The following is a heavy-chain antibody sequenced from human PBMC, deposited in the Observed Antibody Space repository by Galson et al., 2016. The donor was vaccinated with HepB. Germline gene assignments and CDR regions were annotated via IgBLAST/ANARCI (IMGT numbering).Heavy chain of an antibody. CDR3: ATVRGGDTRDFDY. CDR2: ISSSGSYI. Sequence: SLRLSCAASGFSFSSYDMNWVRQAPGKGLEWVSSISSSGSYIYYADSLKGRFTISRDNAKNSLFLQMNSLRAEDTAVYYCATVRGGDTRDFDYWGQGTLVTVSS. J-gene: IGHJ4*02. CDR1: GFSFSSYD. D-gene: IGHD3-16*01. V-gene: IGHV3-21*06.